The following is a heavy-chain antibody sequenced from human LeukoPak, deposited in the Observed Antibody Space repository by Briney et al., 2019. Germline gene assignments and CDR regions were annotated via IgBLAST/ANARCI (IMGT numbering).Heavy chain of an antibody. CDR1: GFTFSSYG. J-gene: IGHJ3*02. CDR2: ISGSGGST. D-gene: IGHD1-26*01. Sequence: GGSLRLSCAASGFTFSSYGMSWVRQAPGKGLEWVSAISGSGGSTYYADSVKGRFTISRDNSKNTLYLQMNSPRAEDTAVYYCALGGATRDAFDIWGQGTMVTVSS. V-gene: IGHV3-23*01. CDR3: ALGGATRDAFDI.